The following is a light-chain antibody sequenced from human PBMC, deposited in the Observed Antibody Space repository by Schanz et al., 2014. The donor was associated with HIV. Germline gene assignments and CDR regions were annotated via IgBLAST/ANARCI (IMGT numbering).Light chain of an antibody. CDR1: QSVKSH. Sequence: EIVLTQSPGTLSLSPGEGGTLSCRASQSVKSHVAWYQQKPGQAPRLLIYGASTRAAGIPARFSGSGSGTEFTLIISSLQSEDFAVYYCQHYGSSFGPGTKVDIK. J-gene: IGKJ3*01. CDR3: QHYGSS. V-gene: IGKV3-15*01. CDR2: GAS.